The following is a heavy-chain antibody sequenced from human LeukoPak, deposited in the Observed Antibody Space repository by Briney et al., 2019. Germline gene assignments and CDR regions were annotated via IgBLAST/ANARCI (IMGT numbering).Heavy chain of an antibody. CDR3: AKDRSGSYSQGLDY. J-gene: IGHJ4*02. CDR2: IRYDGSNK. V-gene: IGHV3-30*02. CDR1: GFIFSSSG. D-gene: IGHD1-26*01. Sequence: GGSLRLSCAASGFIFSSSGMHWVRQAPGKGLEWVAFIRYDGSNKYYADSVKGRFTISRDNSKNTLYLQMNSLRAEDTAVYYCAKDRSGSYSQGLDYWGQGTLVTVSS.